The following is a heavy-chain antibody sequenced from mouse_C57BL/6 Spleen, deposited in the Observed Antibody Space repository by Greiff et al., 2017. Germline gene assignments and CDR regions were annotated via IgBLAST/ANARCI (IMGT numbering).Heavy chain of an antibody. J-gene: IGHJ3*01. D-gene: IGHD3-2*02. Sequence: VQLQQSGPELVKPGASVKMSCKASGYTFTDYNMHWVKQSHGKSLEWIGYINPNNGGTSYNQKFKGKATLTVNKSSSTAYMELRSLTSEESAVYYCARERDSSGYVGFAYWGQGTLVTVSA. CDR1: GYTFTDYN. V-gene: IGHV1-22*01. CDR2: INPNNGGT. CDR3: ARERDSSGYVGFAY.